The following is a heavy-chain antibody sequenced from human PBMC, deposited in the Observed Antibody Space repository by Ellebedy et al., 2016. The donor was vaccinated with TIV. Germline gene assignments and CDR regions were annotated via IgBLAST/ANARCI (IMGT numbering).Heavy chain of an antibody. V-gene: IGHV3-30-3*01. CDR3: ARDSKDYGYAFDI. CDR1: GFTFSSYA. J-gene: IGHJ3*02. CDR2: ISFDGSNK. Sequence: GGSLRLXCAASGFTFSSYAMHWVRQAPGKGLEWVGAISFDGSNKFYADSVRGRVTISRDNSKNTLYLQMNSLRAEDTTVYYCARDSKDYGYAFDIWGQGTMVTVSS. D-gene: IGHD4-17*01.